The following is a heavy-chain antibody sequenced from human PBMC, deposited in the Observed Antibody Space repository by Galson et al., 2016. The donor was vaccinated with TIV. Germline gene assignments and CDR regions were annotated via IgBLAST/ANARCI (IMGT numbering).Heavy chain of an antibody. CDR1: GYSSTAYF. Sequence: SVKVSCKASGYSSTAYFVHWVRQAPGQGLEWMGWISPNSGGTKYAQKFQGRVTMTSDTSINTAYMEVTGLTFDDAAVYYCARIEGSAAAAADWGQGTLVTVSS. J-gene: IGHJ4*02. V-gene: IGHV1-2*02. CDR3: ARIEGSAAAAAD. CDR2: ISPNSGGT. D-gene: IGHD6-13*01.